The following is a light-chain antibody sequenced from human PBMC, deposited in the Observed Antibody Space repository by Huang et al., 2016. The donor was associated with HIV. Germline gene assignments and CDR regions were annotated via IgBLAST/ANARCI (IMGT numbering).Light chain of an antibody. Sequence: DIVMTQSPDSLAVSLGERATINCRSSQNVLYRSNNKNYLAWYQQKPGQPPKLIIYWASTRESGVPDRFSGGGSGTDFTLTIISLQAADMAVYYCQQYYLTPNTFGQGTKLEIK. J-gene: IGKJ2*01. CDR1: QNVLYRSNNKNY. CDR3: QQYYLTPNT. V-gene: IGKV4-1*01. CDR2: WAS.